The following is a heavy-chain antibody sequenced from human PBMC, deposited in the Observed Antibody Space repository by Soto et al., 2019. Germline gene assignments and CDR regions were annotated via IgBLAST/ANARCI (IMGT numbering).Heavy chain of an antibody. CDR2: ISSSSSYT. CDR1: GFTFSDYY. Sequence: PGGSLRLSXAASGFTFSDYYMSWIRQAPGKGLEWVSYISSSSSYTNYADSVKGRFTISRDNAKNSLYLQMNSLRAEDTAVYYCARDLVPYYYDSSRYWGQGTLVTVSS. J-gene: IGHJ4*02. V-gene: IGHV3-11*06. D-gene: IGHD3-22*01. CDR3: ARDLVPYYYDSSRY.